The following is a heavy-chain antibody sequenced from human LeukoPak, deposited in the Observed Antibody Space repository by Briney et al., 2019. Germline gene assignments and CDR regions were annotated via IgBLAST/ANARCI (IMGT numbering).Heavy chain of an antibody. D-gene: IGHD3-10*01. J-gene: IGHJ3*02. CDR2: ISFDGSNK. Sequence: PGGSLRLSCAASGFTFSSYGMHWVRQAPGKGLEWVAVISFDGSNKDYADSVKGRFTISRDNSKNTLFLQMNSLGAEDTAVYYCAKDRRAAYYYEAFDIWGQGTMVTVSS. CDR3: AKDRRAAYYYEAFDI. CDR1: GFTFSSYG. V-gene: IGHV3-30*18.